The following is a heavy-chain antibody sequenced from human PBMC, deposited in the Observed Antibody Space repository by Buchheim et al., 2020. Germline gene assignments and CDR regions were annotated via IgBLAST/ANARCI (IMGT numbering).Heavy chain of an antibody. CDR1: GYTFTGYY. Sequence: QVQLVQSGAEVKKPGASVKVSCKASGYTFTGYYMHWVRQAPGQGLEWMGWINPNSGGTNYAQKFQGWVTMTRDTSISTAYMELSRLRSDDTAVYYCARDLRRGYCSGGSCYLFVSYGMDVWGQGTT. D-gene: IGHD2-15*01. CDR3: ARDLRRGYCSGGSCYLFVSYGMDV. CDR2: INPNSGGT. V-gene: IGHV1-2*04. J-gene: IGHJ6*02.